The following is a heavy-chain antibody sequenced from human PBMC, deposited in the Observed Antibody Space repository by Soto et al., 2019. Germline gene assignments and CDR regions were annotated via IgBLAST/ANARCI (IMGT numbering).Heavy chain of an antibody. CDR1: GGSFSGYY. Sequence: SETLSLTCAVYGGSFSGYYWSWIRQPPGKGLEWIGEINHSGSTNYNPSLKSRVTISGDTSKNQFSLKLSSVTAADTAVYYCARGSSSGYYWGQGTLVTVSS. CDR3: ARGSSSGYY. J-gene: IGHJ4*02. D-gene: IGHD3-22*01. V-gene: IGHV4-34*01. CDR2: INHSGST.